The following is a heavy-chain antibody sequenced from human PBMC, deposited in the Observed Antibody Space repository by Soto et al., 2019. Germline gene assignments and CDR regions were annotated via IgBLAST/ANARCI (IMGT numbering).Heavy chain of an antibody. J-gene: IGHJ5*02. Sequence: QVQLVQSRAEVKKPGASVKVSCKASGYTFTSYDINWVRQATGQGLEWMGWMNPNSGNTGYAQKFQGRVTMTRNTSISTAYMELSSLRSEDTAVYYCARSSDVYCSSTSCPNWFDPWGQGTLVTVSS. D-gene: IGHD2-2*01. CDR1: GYTFTSYD. CDR2: MNPNSGNT. V-gene: IGHV1-8*01. CDR3: ARSSDVYCSSTSCPNWFDP.